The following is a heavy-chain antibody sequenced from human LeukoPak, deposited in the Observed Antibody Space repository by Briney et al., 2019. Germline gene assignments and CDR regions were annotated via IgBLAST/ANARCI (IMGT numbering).Heavy chain of an antibody. CDR1: SRSISSYY. V-gene: IGHV4-59*01. Sequence: PSETLSLTCTVSSRSISSYYWSWIRQPPGKGLEWIGYIYYSGSTNYNPSLKSRVTISVDTSKNQFSLKLSSVTAADTAVYYCARSIAARPFDYWGQGTLVTVSS. CDR3: ARSIAARPFDY. D-gene: IGHD6-6*01. CDR2: IYYSGST. J-gene: IGHJ4*02.